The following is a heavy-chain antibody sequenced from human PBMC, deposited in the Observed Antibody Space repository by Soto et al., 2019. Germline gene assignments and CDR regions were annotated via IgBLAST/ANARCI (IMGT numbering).Heavy chain of an antibody. J-gene: IGHJ6*02. CDR2: MYYTGST. CDR3: ARVSSTWLLGMDV. D-gene: IGHD3-9*01. CDR1: GGSVSSGSYY. Sequence: SETLSLTCTVSGGSVSSGSYYWSWIRQSPGKGLEWIGYMYYTGSTNYNPSLKSRVTISVDTSKNQISLKLSSVTAADTAVYYCARVSSTWLLGMDVWGQGTTVTVSS. V-gene: IGHV4-61*01.